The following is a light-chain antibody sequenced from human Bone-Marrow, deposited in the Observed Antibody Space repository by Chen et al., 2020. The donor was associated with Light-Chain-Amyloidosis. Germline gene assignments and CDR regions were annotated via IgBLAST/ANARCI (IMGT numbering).Light chain of an antibody. Sequence: EIVLTQSPGTLSLSPGEGANLSCRASQTISSNYLTWYQQKFGQAPRLLIYGSSSRATGIPDRFSGSGSGTDFPLTISRLEPEDFAMYYCHQYGSSPGTFGQGTKVEIK. V-gene: IGKV3-20*01. CDR3: HQYGSSPGT. CDR1: QTISSNY. CDR2: GSS. J-gene: IGKJ1*01.